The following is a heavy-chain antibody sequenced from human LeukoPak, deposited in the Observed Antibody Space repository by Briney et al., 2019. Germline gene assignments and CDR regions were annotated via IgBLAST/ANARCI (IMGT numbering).Heavy chain of an antibody. CDR3: AKEGEDIVVVPAAIGGFYMDV. D-gene: IGHD2-2*01. Sequence: PGGSLRLSCAASGFTFDDYAMHWVRQAPGKGLEWVSGISWNSGSIGYADSVKGRFTISRDNSKNTLYLQMNSLRAEDTAVYYCAKEGEDIVVVPAAIGGFYMDVWGKGTTVTVSS. CDR1: GFTFDDYA. J-gene: IGHJ6*03. V-gene: IGHV3-9*01. CDR2: ISWNSGSI.